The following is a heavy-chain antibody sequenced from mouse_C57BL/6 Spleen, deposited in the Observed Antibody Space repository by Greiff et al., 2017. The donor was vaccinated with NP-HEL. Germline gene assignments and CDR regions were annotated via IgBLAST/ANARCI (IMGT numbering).Heavy chain of an antibody. CDR3: ARHGYGSSYPYYFDY. CDR1: GFTFSSYG. CDR2: ISSGGSYT. D-gene: IGHD1-1*01. Sequence: EVQGVESGGDLVKPGGSLKLSCAASGFTFSSYGMSWVRQTPDKRLEWVATISSGGSYTYYPDSVKGRFTISRDNAKNTLYLQMSSLKSEDTAMYYCARHGYGSSYPYYFDYWGQGTTLTVSS. J-gene: IGHJ2*01. V-gene: IGHV5-6*01.